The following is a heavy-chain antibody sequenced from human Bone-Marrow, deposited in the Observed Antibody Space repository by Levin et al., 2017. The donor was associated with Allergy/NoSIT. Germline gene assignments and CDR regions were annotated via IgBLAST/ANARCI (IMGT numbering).Heavy chain of an antibody. CDR2: IKSHTDGGAT. CDR3: TTESRWEPTHQLPWGS. CDR1: GFSFSDTW. J-gene: IGHJ5*02. D-gene: IGHD1-26*01. V-gene: IGHV3-15*05. Sequence: GGSLRLSCAASGFSFSDTWMSWVRQGPGKGLEWVGRIKSHTDGGATEYAAPVNGRFTISRDDSKTTLYLQMNGLKSEDTAMYYCTTESRWEPTHQLPWGSWGQGTLVIVSS.